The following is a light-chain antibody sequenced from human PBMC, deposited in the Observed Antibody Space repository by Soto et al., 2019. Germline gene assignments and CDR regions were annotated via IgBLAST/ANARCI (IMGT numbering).Light chain of an antibody. J-gene: IGKJ4*01. CDR2: QVS. V-gene: IGKV2-30*01. CDR1: QSLVYSDGYTY. Sequence: DVDLTQSPLSLAVTLGQPASISCTSSQSLVYSDGYTYLNWFQQRPGKSPRRLIYQVSNRDPWVQDRFSGSRSGTHFTLKTSRVEAEDVGVYFCMQGTHWPLTFGGGTKVEIK. CDR3: MQGTHWPLT.